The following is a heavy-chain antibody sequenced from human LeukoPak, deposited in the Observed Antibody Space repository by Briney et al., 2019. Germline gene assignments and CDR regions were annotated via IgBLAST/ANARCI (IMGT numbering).Heavy chain of an antibody. CDR1: GYTFTSYG. Sequence: ASVKVSCKASGYTFTSYGISWVRQAPGQGLEWMGWISAYNGNTNYAQKLQGRVTMTTDTSTSTAYMELRSLRSDDTAVYYCARNTPRVSIVVGPGGNQFYYYHQDGRGKGTTVTVSS. V-gene: IGHV1-18*01. CDR2: ISAYNGNT. D-gene: IGHD2-2*01. CDR3: ARNTPRVSIVVGPGGNQFYYYHQDG. J-gene: IGHJ6*03.